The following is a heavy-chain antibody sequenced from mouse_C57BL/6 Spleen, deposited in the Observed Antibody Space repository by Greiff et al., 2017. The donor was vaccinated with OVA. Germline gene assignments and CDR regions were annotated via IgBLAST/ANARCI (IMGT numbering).Heavy chain of an antibody. D-gene: IGHD3-3*01. Sequence: EVQRVESGGGLVKPGGSLKLSCAASGFTFSDYGMHWVRQAPEKGLEWVAYISSGSSTIYYADTVKGRLTISRDNAKNTLFLQMTSLRSEDTAMYYCARLGQDAMDYWGQGTSVTVSS. CDR2: ISSGSSTI. CDR1: GFTFSDYG. CDR3: ARLGQDAMDY. V-gene: IGHV5-17*01. J-gene: IGHJ4*01.